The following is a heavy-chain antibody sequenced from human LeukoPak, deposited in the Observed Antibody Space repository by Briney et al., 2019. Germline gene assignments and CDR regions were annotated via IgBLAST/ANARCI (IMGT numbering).Heavy chain of an antibody. CDR2: IYSGGST. CDR1: GFTVSSNY. Sequence: PGGSLRLSCAASGFTVSSNYMSSVRQAPGKGLEWFSVIYSGGSTYYADSVKGRFTFSRDNSKNTLYLQMNSLRAEDTAVYYCARDIGSSASYWGQGTLVTVSS. V-gene: IGHV3-53*01. J-gene: IGHJ4*02. D-gene: IGHD1-26*01. CDR3: ARDIGSSASY.